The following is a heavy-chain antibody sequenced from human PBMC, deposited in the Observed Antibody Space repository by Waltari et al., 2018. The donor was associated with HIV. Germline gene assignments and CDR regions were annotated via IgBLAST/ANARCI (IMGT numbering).Heavy chain of an antibody. CDR2: ISSSGSTI. CDR1: GFTFSAYS. V-gene: IGHV3-48*01. D-gene: IGHD6-6*01. Sequence: EVQLVESGGGLVQPGGSLRLSCAASGFTFSAYSMNWVRQAPGKGLEWVSYISSSGSTICYADSVKGRVTISRDNAKNSLYLQRNSLRAEDTAVYYCARDPVYSGSSLVYYFDYWGQGTLVTVSS. J-gene: IGHJ4*02. CDR3: ARDPVYSGSSLVYYFDY.